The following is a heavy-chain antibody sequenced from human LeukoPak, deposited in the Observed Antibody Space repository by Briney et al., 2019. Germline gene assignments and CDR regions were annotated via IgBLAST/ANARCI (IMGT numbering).Heavy chain of an antibody. CDR1: GYTFTSYD. CDR3: ARGRFDILTGYYYYYYYMDV. Sequence: ATVKVSCKASGYTFTSYDINWVRQATGQGLGWMGWMNPNSGNTGYAQKFQGRVTMTRNTSISTAYMELSSLRSEDTAVYYCARGRFDILTGYYYYYYYMDVWGKGTTVTISS. D-gene: IGHD3-9*01. CDR2: MNPNSGNT. V-gene: IGHV1-8*01. J-gene: IGHJ6*03.